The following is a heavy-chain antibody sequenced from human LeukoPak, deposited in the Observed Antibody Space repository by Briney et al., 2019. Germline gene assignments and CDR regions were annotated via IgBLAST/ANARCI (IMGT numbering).Heavy chain of an antibody. D-gene: IGHD2-2*01. CDR1: GFTLSVYW. CDR3: ARGPLTYCSTTSCQFDQ. V-gene: IGHV3-7*04. J-gene: IGHJ4*02. Sequence: GGSLRLSCAASGFTLSVYWMSWVRQAPGKGLEWVANIKQDGSEKFYVDSVEGRFTISRDNAKNSLYLQMNNLRAEDTAVYYCARGPLTYCSTTSCQFDQWGRGALVTVSS. CDR2: IKQDGSEK.